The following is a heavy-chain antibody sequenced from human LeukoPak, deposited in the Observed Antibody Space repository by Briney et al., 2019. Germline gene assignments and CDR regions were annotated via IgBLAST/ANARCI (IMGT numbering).Heavy chain of an antibody. CDR1: GFIFSNYA. J-gene: IGHJ4*02. CDR2: ISGRSDNT. V-gene: IGHV3-23*01. D-gene: IGHD3-9*01. Sequence: GGSLRLSCAASGFIFSNYAMYWVRQAPGKGLEWVSAISGRSDNTYYADSVKGRFTLSRDSSKNTLYLQMNSLRADDTAVYYCAKWGDYDVLTGYYVSDFWGQGPLVTVSS. CDR3: AKWGDYDVLTGYYVSDF.